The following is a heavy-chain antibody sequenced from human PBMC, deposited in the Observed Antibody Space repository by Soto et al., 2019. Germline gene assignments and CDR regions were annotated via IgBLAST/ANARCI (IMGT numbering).Heavy chain of an antibody. J-gene: IGHJ4*02. V-gene: IGHV3-30-3*01. D-gene: IGHD2-15*01. CDR1: GFTFSSYA. CDR3: ARDPEYCSGGSCYPDY. CDR2: ISYDGSNK. Sequence: GGSLRLSCAASGFTFSSYAMHWVRQAPGKGLEWVAVISYDGSNKYYADSVKGRFTISRDNSKNTLYLQMNSLRAEDTAVYYCARDPEYCSGGSCYPDYWGQGTLVTVSS.